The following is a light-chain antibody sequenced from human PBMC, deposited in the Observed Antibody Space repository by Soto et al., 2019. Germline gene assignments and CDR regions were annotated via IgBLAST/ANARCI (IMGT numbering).Light chain of an antibody. Sequence: EIVMTQSPATLSVSPGERVTLSCRASQSINNNLAWYQQKPGQAPRHLIYGASTRATEIPARFSGSGSGTEFTLTISSLQSEDFAVYYCQQYNNWPSITFGQGTRLEI. J-gene: IGKJ5*01. CDR1: QSINNN. CDR3: QQYNNWPSIT. CDR2: GAS. V-gene: IGKV3-15*01.